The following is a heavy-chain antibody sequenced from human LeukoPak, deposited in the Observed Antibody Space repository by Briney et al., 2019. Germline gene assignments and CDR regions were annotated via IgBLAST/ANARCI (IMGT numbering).Heavy chain of an antibody. CDR1: GFTFSSAA. D-gene: IGHD5-24*01. CDR3: AKDIQLST. CDR2: IGSSGGST. V-gene: IGHV3-23*01. Sequence: SGGSLRLSCAASGFTFSSAAMTWVRQAPGKGLEWVSLIGSSGGSTYYADAVTGRFTISRDNSKNTLSLQMNRQRVEGTAIYYCAKDIQLSTWGLGTMVTVSS. J-gene: IGHJ3*01.